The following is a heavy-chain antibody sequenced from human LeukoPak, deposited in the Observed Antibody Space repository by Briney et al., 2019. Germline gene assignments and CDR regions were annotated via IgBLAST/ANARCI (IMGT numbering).Heavy chain of an antibody. CDR3: ARVGPDILAPVFELYFDY. CDR2: ISSSSSYI. D-gene: IGHD3-9*01. J-gene: IGHJ4*02. Sequence: GGSLRLSRAASGFTFSSYSMNGVRQAPGKGLEWVSHISSSSSYIYYADSVKGRFTISRDNAKNSLYLQMNGQRAEDTPVYYCARVGPDILAPVFELYFDYWGQGTLVTVSS. CDR1: GFTFSSYS. V-gene: IGHV3-21*01.